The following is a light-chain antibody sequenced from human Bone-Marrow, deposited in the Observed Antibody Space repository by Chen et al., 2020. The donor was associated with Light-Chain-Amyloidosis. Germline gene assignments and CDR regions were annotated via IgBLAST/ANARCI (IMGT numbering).Light chain of an antibody. CDR1: DLPTKY. CDR3: QSADSSGTYEVI. Sequence: SYELTQQPPVSVSPGQTARITCSGDDLPTKYAYWYQQKPGQAPVLVIHRDTKRPSGISERFSGSSSGTTATLTISGVQAEDEADYHCQSADSSGTYEVIFGGGTKLTVL. V-gene: IGLV3-25*03. CDR2: RDT. J-gene: IGLJ2*01.